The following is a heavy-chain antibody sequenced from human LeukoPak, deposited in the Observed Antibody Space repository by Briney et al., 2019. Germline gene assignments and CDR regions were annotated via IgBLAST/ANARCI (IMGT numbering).Heavy chain of an antibody. J-gene: IGHJ4*02. CDR1: GYTLTELS. D-gene: IGHD6-13*01. V-gene: IGHV3-13*01. CDR3: ARSAGTGNFDY. CDR2: IGTAGDT. Sequence: GASVKVSCKVSGYTLTELSMHWVRQATGKGLEWVSAIGTAGDTYYPGSVKGRFTISRENAKNSLYLQMNSLRAGDTAVYYCARSAGTGNFDYWGQGTLVTVSS.